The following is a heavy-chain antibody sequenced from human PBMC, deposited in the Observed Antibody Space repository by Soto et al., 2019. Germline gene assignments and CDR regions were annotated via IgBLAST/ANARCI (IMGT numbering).Heavy chain of an antibody. J-gene: IGHJ4*02. Sequence: EVQLLESGGSLVQPGGSLRLSCAASGFTFSSYAMRWVRQAPGKGLEWVSAISGSGGSTYYADSVKGRFTISRDNSKNTLYLQMNSLRAEDTAVYYCAIKPGILDHYWGQGTLVTVSS. CDR1: GFTFSSYA. CDR2: ISGSGGST. V-gene: IGHV3-23*01. CDR3: AIKPGILDHY.